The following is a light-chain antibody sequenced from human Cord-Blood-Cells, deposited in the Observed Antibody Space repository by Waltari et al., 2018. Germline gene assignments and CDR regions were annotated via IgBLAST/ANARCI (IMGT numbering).Light chain of an antibody. V-gene: IGLV3-19*01. Sequence: SSELTQDPAVSVALGQTVRITCQGDSLRSYYASWYQQKPGQAPVLVIYGKNNRPSGIPDRFSGSSSGNPASLTITGAQAEDESDYYCNSRDIIGNHVVFGGGTKLAVL. CDR1: SLRSYY. CDR2: GKN. CDR3: NSRDIIGNHVV. J-gene: IGLJ2*01.